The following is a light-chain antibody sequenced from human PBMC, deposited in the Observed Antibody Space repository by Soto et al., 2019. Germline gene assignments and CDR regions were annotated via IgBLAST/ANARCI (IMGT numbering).Light chain of an antibody. CDR2: GAS. V-gene: IGKV3-20*01. Sequence: EIGMTQSPATLSVSSGGRATLSCRASQSVSSNLAWYQQKPGQAPRLLIFGASSRATGIPDRFSGSGSGTDFTLTISRLDPEDFAVYYCQQYDSSPLTFGQGTKVDIK. CDR1: QSVSSN. J-gene: IGKJ1*01. CDR3: QQYDSSPLT.